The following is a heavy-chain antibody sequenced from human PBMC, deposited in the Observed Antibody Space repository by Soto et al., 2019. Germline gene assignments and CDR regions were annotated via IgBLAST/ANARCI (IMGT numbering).Heavy chain of an antibody. V-gene: IGHV4-34*01. CDR1: GVSFSGYY. CDR2: INHSGST. J-gene: IGHJ5*02. CDR3: ARGASIAARNWFDP. D-gene: IGHD6-6*01. Sequence: SETLSLTCAVYGVSFSGYYWSWIRQPPGKGLEWIGEINHSGSTNYNPSLKSRVTISVDTSKNQFSLKLSSVTAADTAVYYCARGASIAARNWFDPWGQGTLVTVSS.